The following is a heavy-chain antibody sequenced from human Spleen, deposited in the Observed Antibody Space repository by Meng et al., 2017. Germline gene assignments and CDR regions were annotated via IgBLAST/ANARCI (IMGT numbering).Heavy chain of an antibody. CDR1: GGSVSSSSYY. V-gene: IGHV4-39*01. Sequence: QLQLQESGPGLVKPSDTLSLTCTVSGGSVSSSSYYWGWIRQPPGKGLEWIGNIYYSGSTYYNPSLKSRVSISVDTSKNQFSLKLSSVTAADTAVYYCARGRPYFDYWGQGTLVTVSS. J-gene: IGHJ4*02. CDR2: IYYSGST. CDR3: ARGRPYFDY.